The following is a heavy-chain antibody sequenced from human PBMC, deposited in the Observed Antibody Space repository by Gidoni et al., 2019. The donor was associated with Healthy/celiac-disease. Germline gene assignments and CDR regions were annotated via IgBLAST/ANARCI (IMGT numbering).Heavy chain of an antibody. D-gene: IGHD3-9*01. Sequence: QVQLQQSGPGLVKPSQTLSLTCAISGDSIYSTSAAWNWIRHSPSTGIEWLGSTYYRSTWYKDYAVSVNSRITINPGTSKNQFSLHLTYVPPEDTAVYYCARGVPLTPPYYYMDVWGKGPTVTVSS. J-gene: IGHJ6*03. CDR2: TYYRSTWYK. CDR3: ARGVPLTPPYYYMDV. V-gene: IGHV6-1*01. CDR1: GDSIYSTSAA.